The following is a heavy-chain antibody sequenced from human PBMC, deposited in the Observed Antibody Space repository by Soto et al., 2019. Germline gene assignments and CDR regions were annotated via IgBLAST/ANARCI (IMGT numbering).Heavy chain of an antibody. CDR2: ISSSSSYT. D-gene: IGHD6-13*01. CDR1: GFTFSDYY. CDR3: ARDRYSSSWDKFDY. J-gene: IGHJ4*02. V-gene: IGHV3-11*06. Sequence: QAQLVESGGGLVKPGGSLRLSCAASGFTFSDYYMSWIRQAPGKGLEWVSYISSSSSYTNYADSVKGRFTISRDNAKNSLYLQMNSVRAEDTAVYYCARDRYSSSWDKFDYWGQGTLVTVSS.